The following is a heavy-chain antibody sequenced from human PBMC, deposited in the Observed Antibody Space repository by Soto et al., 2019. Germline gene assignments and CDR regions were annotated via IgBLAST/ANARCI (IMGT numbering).Heavy chain of an antibody. CDR1: GFTFSSYA. CDR3: AKDRPRTPRFGGVIVYPYYMDV. CDR2: ISGSGGST. Sequence: GGSLRLSCAASGFTFSSYAMSWVRQAPGKGLEWVSAISGSGGSTYYADSVKGRFTISRDNSKNTLYLQMNSLRAEDTAVYYCAKDRPRTPRFGGVIVYPYYMDVWGKGTTVTVSS. D-gene: IGHD3-16*02. V-gene: IGHV3-23*01. J-gene: IGHJ6*03.